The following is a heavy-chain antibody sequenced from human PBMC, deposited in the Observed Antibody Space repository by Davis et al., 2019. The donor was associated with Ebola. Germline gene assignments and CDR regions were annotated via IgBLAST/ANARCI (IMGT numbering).Heavy chain of an antibody. D-gene: IGHD4-17*01. J-gene: IGHJ4*02. CDR3: ARTRGHFYGEPFDY. CDR1: AGSISSYY. V-gene: IGHV4-59*01. CDR2: IYYSGST. Sequence: SETLSHTCTVSAGSISSYYWTWIRHPPGTGLERIGYIYYSGSTNYNPSLKIRVTISVDTSKNQFSLKLTSVTAADTAVYYRARTRGHFYGEPFDYWGQGTLVTVSS.